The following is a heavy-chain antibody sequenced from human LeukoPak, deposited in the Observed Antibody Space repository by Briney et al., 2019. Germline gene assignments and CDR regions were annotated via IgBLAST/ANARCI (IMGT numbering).Heavy chain of an antibody. CDR3: ANGPHYNILTGFYKVRSHLDY. D-gene: IGHD3-9*01. CDR2: MRYDGSNT. J-gene: IGHJ4*02. Sequence: PGGSLRLSCAVSGFTLSNYGMHWVRQAPGKGLEWLAFMRYDGSNTHYADSVKGRFTISRDNSKNTLFLQMNSLRSEDTALYYCANGPHYNILTGFYKVRSHLDYWGQGTLVTVSS. V-gene: IGHV3-30*02. CDR1: GFTLSNYG.